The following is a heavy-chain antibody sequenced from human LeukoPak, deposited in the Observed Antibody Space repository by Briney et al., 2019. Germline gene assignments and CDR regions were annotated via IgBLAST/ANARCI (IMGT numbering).Heavy chain of an antibody. D-gene: IGHD4-17*01. V-gene: IGHV3-11*06. J-gene: IGHJ3*02. CDR2: FSSSTTYT. Sequence: GGSLRLSCAASGFTFSDYYMTWIRQAPGKGVEWVSYFSSSTTYTNYADSVKGRFTISRDNAKNVLYMQLNSLRADDTAVYYCARDQVTTVTTQWGSYAFDIWGQGTMVTVSS. CDR1: GFTFSDYY. CDR3: ARDQVTTVTTQWGSYAFDI.